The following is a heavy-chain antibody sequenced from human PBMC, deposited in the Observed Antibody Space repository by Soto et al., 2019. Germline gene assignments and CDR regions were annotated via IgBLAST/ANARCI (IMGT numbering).Heavy chain of an antibody. V-gene: IGHV1-2*04. J-gene: IGHJ4*02. Sequence: GASVKVSCKSSGYTFTDYYIHWVRRAPGQGLEWMGWINPNSGGTKYAQKFQGWVTMTRDTSISTAYVELSRLRSDDTAVYYCATSRLRDRAAADFDYWGQGTLVTVSS. D-gene: IGHD6-25*01. CDR2: INPNSGGT. CDR3: ATSRLRDRAAADFDY. CDR1: GYTFTDYY.